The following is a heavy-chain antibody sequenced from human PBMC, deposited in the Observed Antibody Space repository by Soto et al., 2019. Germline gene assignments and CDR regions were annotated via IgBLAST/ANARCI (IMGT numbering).Heavy chain of an antibody. Sequence: QVLVQESGPGLVKPSQTLTLSCTVSGGSVDSGNHYWNWIRQPPAKGLEWIGYIYYGESTYYNPSLKSRATISVDTSQSRFSLRLTSVTAADTAVYYCARDMGSAMTTRIFDHWGQGTLVTVSS. CDR2: IYYGEST. CDR1: GGSVDSGNHY. V-gene: IGHV4-30-4*01. D-gene: IGHD4-17*01. J-gene: IGHJ4*02. CDR3: ARDMGSAMTTRIFDH.